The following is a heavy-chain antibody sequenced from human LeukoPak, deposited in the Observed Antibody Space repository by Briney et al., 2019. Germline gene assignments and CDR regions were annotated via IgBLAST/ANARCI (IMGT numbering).Heavy chain of an antibody. J-gene: IGHJ4*02. CDR2: VKSRSAGKTT. CDR1: GFSISNDG. V-gene: IGHV3-15*01. CDR3: TLIQGWGSGSYYRDF. Sequence: PGGPLRLSCAASGFSISNDGMSWVRQAPGKGLEWVASVKSRSAGKTTDYAAPVKGRFTMSRDDSKNTLYLQMNSLKTEDTAVYYCTLIQGWGSGSYYRDFWGQGTLVTVSS. D-gene: IGHD3-10*01.